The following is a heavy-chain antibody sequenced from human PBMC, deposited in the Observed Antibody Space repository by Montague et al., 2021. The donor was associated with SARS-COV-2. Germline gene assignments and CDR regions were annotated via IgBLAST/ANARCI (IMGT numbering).Heavy chain of an antibody. CDR2: FFYNGAT. D-gene: IGHD4-17*01. Sequence: SETLSLTCTVAGDSISSSTYYWGWVRQPPGKGLEWIGSFFYNGATHYNPSLKSRVTISVDTSKNQFSLKRNSVTAADTAVYYCARCRLRNLCDYWGQGTLVTASA. CDR3: ARCRLRNLCDY. V-gene: IGHV4-39*01. CDR1: GDSISSSTYY. J-gene: IGHJ4*02.